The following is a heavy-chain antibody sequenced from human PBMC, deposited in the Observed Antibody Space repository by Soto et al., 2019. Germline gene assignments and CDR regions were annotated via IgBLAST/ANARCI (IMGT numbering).Heavy chain of an antibody. V-gene: IGHV3-30*18. D-gene: IGHD3-22*01. Sequence: GGSLRLSCAASGFTFSSYGMHWVRHAPGKGLEWVAVISYDGSNKYYADSVKGRFTISRDNSKNTLYLQMNSLRAEDTAVYYCAKVAYYYDSSGYSDYWGQGTLVTVSS. CDR3: AKVAYYYDSSGYSDY. CDR2: ISYDGSNK. J-gene: IGHJ4*02. CDR1: GFTFSSYG.